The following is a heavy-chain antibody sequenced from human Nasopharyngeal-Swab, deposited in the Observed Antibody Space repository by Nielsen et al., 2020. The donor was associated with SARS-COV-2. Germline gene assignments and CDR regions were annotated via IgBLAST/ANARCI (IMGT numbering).Heavy chain of an antibody. V-gene: IGHV3-11*04. J-gene: IGHJ6*03. D-gene: IGHD3-3*01. Sequence: GGSLQISCAASGFTFSDYYMSWIRQAPGKGLEWVSYISSSGSTIYYADSVKGRFTISRDNAKNSLYLQMNSLRAEDTAVYYCARESHYDFWSGYYPSKYYYYYMDVWGKGTTVTVSS. CDR1: GFTFSDYY. CDR3: ARESHYDFWSGYYPSKYYYYYMDV. CDR2: ISSSGSTI.